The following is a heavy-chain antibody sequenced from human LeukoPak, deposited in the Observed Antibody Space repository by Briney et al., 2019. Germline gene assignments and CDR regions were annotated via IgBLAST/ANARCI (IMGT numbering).Heavy chain of an antibody. CDR1: GFTFSSYG. D-gene: IGHD1-26*01. Sequence: GGSLRLSCAASGFTFSSYGMHWVRQAPGKGLEWVAFIRYDGSNKYYADSVKGRFTISRDNSKNTLYLQMNSLRAGDTAVYYCAKGMAGAPTFDYWGQGTLVTVSS. CDR3: AKGMAGAPTFDY. V-gene: IGHV3-30*02. CDR2: IRYDGSNK. J-gene: IGHJ4*02.